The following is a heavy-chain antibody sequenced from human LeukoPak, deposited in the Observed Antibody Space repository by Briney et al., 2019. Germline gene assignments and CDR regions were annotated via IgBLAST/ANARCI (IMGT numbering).Heavy chain of an antibody. D-gene: IGHD2/OR15-2a*01. J-gene: IGHJ4*02. CDR3: ARNRGVDY. CDR2: IKQDRSEK. V-gene: IGHV3-7*05. CDR1: GFTLSNYW. Sequence: GGSLRLSCAASGFTLSNYWMNWVRQAPGKRLEGVANIKQDRSEKYYVDSVKGRFTISRDITKNSVYVQMNSLRVEDTAVYYCARNRGVDYWGQGTLVTVSS.